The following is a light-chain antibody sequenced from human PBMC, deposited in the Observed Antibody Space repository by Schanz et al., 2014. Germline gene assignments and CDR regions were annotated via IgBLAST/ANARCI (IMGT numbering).Light chain of an antibody. V-gene: IGKV3-20*01. CDR2: DTS. CDR1: QSVHNF. Sequence: EIVLTQSPATLSLSPGERATLSCRTSQSVHNFLAWYQQKPGQAPRLVILDTSSRATGIPDRFSGSGSGTDFTLTISRLEPEDFAVYYCQQYGSSSWTFGQGTKLEIK. J-gene: IGKJ2*02. CDR3: QQYGSSSWT.